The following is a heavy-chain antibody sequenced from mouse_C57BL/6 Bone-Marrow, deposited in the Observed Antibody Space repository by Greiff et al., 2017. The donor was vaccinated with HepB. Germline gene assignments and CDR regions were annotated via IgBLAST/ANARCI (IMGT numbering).Heavy chain of an antibody. V-gene: IGHV3-6*01. Sequence: ESGPGLVKPSQSLSLTCSVTGYSITSGYYWNWIRQFPGNKLEWMGYISYDGSNNYNPSLKNRISITRDTFKNQFFLKLNSVATEDTATYYCAREGAYDYAFDYWGQGTTLTVSS. CDR1: GYSITSGYY. CDR3: AREGAYDYAFDY. D-gene: IGHD2-4*01. CDR2: ISYDGSN. J-gene: IGHJ2*01.